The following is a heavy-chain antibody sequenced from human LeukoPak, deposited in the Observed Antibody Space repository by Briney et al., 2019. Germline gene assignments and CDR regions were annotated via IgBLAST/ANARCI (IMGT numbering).Heavy chain of an antibody. V-gene: IGHV3-64*01. CDR2: ISSNGGST. Sequence: GGSLRLSCAASGFTFSSYAMHWVRQAPGKGLEYVSAISSNGGSTYYANSMKGRFTISRDNSKNTLYLQMGSLRAEDMAVYYCARGSSRAAAFNWFDPWGQGTLVTVSS. CDR3: ARGSSRAAAFNWFDP. J-gene: IGHJ5*02. D-gene: IGHD6-13*01. CDR1: GFTFSSYA.